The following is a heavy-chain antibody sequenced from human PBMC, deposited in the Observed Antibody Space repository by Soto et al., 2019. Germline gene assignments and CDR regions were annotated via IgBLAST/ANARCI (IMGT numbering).Heavy chain of an antibody. J-gene: IGHJ4*02. V-gene: IGHV4-59*01. D-gene: IGHD3-22*01. CDR2: IYYSGST. CDR1: GSSIIRDY. CDR3: GKTSGYYLYDY. Sequence: PSETLSLTCTVSGSSIIRDYYIWIRQSPGKGLEWIGHIYYSGSTKYNPSLKSRVLISIDTSKNQFSLRLTSATAADTAIYYCGKTSGYYLYDYWGQGTLVTVSS.